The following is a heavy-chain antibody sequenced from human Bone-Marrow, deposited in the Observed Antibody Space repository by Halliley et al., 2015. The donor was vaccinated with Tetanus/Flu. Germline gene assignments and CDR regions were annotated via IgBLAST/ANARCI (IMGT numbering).Heavy chain of an antibody. J-gene: IGHJ6*02. CDR2: INREGGGI. CDR3: ACLVRSNSPYYFYGVDV. D-gene: IGHD3-16*01. V-gene: IGHV3-74*03. Sequence: RINREGGGITYADSVKGRFTISRDNAKNTLFLQMNSLRAEDTAVYYCACLVRSNSPYYFYGVDVWGQGTTVTVAS.